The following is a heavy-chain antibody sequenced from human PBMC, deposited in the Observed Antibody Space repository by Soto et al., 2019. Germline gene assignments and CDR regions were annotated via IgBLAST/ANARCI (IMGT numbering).Heavy chain of an antibody. CDR1: GYTFTAYT. V-gene: IGHV1-3*01. D-gene: IGHD6-19*01. J-gene: IGHJ5*02. CDR2: VNAGNVNT. CDR3: ARWFDSGGGGWLDP. Sequence: SVKVSCKTSGYTFTAYTMHWVRQAPGQRLEWMGWVNAGNVNTKYSQNFQGRVSFTWVTSASTAYMELNSLRSEDTAVYYCARWFDSGGGGWLDPWGPGTLVTVSS.